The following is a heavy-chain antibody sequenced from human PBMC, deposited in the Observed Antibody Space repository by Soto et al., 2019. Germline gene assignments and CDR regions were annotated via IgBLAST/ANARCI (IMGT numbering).Heavy chain of an antibody. D-gene: IGHD6-19*01. J-gene: IGHJ5*02. CDR3: AKDEQWLVNNWFDP. CDR1: GASITSTNYY. Sequence: SETLSLTCTVSGASITSTNYYWGWIRQPPGKGLEWIGSIFYSGTTYYSPSLKSRVTISVDTTRNQFSLRLSSVTATDTAIYYCAKDEQWLVNNWFDPWGQGTLVTVSS. V-gene: IGHV4-39*02. CDR2: IFYSGTT.